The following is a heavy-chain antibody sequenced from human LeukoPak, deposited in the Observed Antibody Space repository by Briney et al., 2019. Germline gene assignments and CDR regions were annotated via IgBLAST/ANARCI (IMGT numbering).Heavy chain of an antibody. J-gene: IGHJ4*02. Sequence: GGSLRLSCAASGFTFSSFAMNWVRQAPGKGLEWVSAISGSGGSTYYADSVKGRFTISRDNSKNTLYLQMNSLRAEDTAVYYCASARMPGPTPFDYWGQGTLVTVSS. CDR1: GFTFSSFA. D-gene: IGHD2-15*01. CDR2: ISGSGGST. CDR3: ASARMPGPTPFDY. V-gene: IGHV3-23*01.